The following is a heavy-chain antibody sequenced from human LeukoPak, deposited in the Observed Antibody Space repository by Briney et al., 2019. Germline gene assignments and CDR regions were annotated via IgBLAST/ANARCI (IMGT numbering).Heavy chain of an antibody. Sequence: SETLSLTCTVSGGSISSGGYYWSWIRQHPGKSLEWIGYIYYSGSTYYNPSLKSRVTISVDTSKNQFSLKLSSVTAADTAVYYCARAITMSWFDPWGQGTLVTVSS. CDR1: GGSISSGGYY. D-gene: IGHD3-22*01. CDR3: ARAITMSWFDP. CDR2: IYYSGST. J-gene: IGHJ5*02. V-gene: IGHV4-31*03.